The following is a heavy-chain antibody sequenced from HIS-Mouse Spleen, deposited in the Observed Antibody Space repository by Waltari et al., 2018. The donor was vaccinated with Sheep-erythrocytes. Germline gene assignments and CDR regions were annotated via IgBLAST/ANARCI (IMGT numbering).Heavy chain of an antibody. Sequence: QVQLQESGPGLVKPSQTLSLTCTVSGGSIRRGYYYWSWIRQPPGKGLEWIGYIYYSGSTYYNPSLKSRVTISVDTSKNQFSLKLSSVTAADTAVYYCARALANWGSSFDYWGQGTLVTVSS. D-gene: IGHD7-27*01. V-gene: IGHV4-30-4*01. CDR3: ARALANWGSSFDY. CDR2: IYYSGST. J-gene: IGHJ4*02. CDR1: GGSIRRGYYY.